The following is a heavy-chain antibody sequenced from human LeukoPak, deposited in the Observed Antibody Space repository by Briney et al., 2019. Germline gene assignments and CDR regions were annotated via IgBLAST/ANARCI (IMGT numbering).Heavy chain of an antibody. Sequence: GGSLRLSCATSGFNFNGYYMNWIRQAPGKGLEWVSFISSTGKTIHYADSVKGRFTISRDNAKNSLYLQMNSLRAEDTAVYYCARDFSDSGYDAWGQGTLVTVSS. D-gene: IGHD5-12*01. CDR3: ARDFSDSGYDA. CDR1: GFNFNGYY. V-gene: IGHV3-11*01. CDR2: ISSTGKTI. J-gene: IGHJ4*02.